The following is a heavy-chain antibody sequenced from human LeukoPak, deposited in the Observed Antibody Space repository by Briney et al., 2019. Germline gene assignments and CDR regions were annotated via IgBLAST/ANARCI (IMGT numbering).Heavy chain of an antibody. D-gene: IGHD3-9*01. CDR2: IYYSGST. CDR3: ARVQESQIDYYFDY. Sequence: GSLRLSCAGSGFTLSSYSMDWVRQAPGKGLEWIGSIYYSGSTNYNPSLKSRVTISVGTSKNQFSLKLSSVTAADTAVYYCARVQESQIDYYFDYWGQGTLVTVSS. CDR1: GFTLSSYS. V-gene: IGHV4-59*01. J-gene: IGHJ4*02.